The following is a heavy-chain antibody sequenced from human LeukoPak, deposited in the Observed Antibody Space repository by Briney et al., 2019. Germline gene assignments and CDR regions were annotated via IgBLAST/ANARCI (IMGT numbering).Heavy chain of an antibody. D-gene: IGHD6-13*01. Sequence: GGSLRLSCAASGFTFSRYYMHWVRQAPGKGLVWVSRINSDGSSTTYADSVKGRFTISRDNTKNTLYLQMNSLKVEDTAVYYCTRVFVGDEYSSSGYWGQGTLVTVSS. J-gene: IGHJ4*02. CDR1: GFTFSRYY. CDR2: INSDGSST. CDR3: TRVFVGDEYSSSGY. V-gene: IGHV3-74*01.